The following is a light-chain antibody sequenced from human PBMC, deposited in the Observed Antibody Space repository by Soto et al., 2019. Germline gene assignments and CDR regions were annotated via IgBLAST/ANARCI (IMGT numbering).Light chain of an antibody. CDR3: QQFGSSPTSPTCT. V-gene: IGKV3-20*01. CDR1: QSVSSSY. J-gene: IGKJ1*01. CDR2: GAS. Sequence: IVLTQSPGTLSLSPGERATLSCRASQSVSSSYLAWYQQKPGQAPRLLIYGASSRATGIPDRFSGSGSGPAFTHPISSLEPGDFPVYYCQQFGSSPTSPTCTFGQGAKVQIK.